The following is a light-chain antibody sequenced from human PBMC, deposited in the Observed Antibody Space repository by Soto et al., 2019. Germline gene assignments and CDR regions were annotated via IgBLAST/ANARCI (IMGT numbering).Light chain of an antibody. V-gene: IGKV1-5*01. CDR2: DAS. Sequence: DIQMTHSPSTLSSSVLYTFTVTCLASQSVSGWLSWYQQKPGEAPKLLIYDASALPRGVPSRFSGSGSGTKFTLTIARLQPDDFATYYCQQYETFSGTFGPGTKVDIK. J-gene: IGKJ1*01. CDR3: QQYETFSGT. CDR1: QSVSGW.